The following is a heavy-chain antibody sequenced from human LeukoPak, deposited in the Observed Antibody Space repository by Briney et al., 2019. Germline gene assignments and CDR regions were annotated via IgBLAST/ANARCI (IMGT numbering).Heavy chain of an antibody. D-gene: IGHD5-12*01. J-gene: IGHJ3*02. CDR1: GYTFTSYG. CDR2: ISAYNGNT. V-gene: IGHV1-18*01. CDR3: AREGLIVATTAHHDAFDI. Sequence: GASVKVSCKASGYTFTSYGISWVRQAPGQGPEWMGWISAYNGNTNYAQKLQGRVTMTTDTSTSTAYMELRSLRSDDTAVYYCAREGLIVATTAHHDAFDIWGQGTMVTVSS.